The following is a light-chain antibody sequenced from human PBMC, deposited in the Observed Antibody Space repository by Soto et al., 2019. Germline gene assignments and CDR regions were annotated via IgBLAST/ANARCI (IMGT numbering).Light chain of an antibody. J-gene: IGKJ1*01. CDR3: QQYVRSPPSWT. CDR2: DAS. CDR1: QSVSSSY. V-gene: IGKV3-20*01. Sequence: ETVLTQSPGTLSLSPGERATLSCRASQSVSSSYLAWYQKKPGQAPRLLIYDASSRATGIPDRFIGSGSGTDFTLTISRLEPEDLAVYYCQQYVRSPPSWTFGQGTKVEIK.